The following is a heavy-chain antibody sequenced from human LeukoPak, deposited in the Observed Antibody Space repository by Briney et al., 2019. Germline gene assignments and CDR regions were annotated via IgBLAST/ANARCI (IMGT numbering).Heavy chain of an antibody. CDR2: INEDGSEQ. CDR1: GFTFSTYW. J-gene: IGHJ4*02. D-gene: IGHD1-7*01. CDR3: ARAGDRGTTDY. Sequence: GGSLRLSCAASGFTFSTYWMSWVRQAPGKGLEWVANINEDGSEQYFVDSVKGRFTMPRDNAQNSLYLQMNSLRGDDTAVYYCARAGDRGTTDYWGQGTLVTVSS. V-gene: IGHV3-7*01.